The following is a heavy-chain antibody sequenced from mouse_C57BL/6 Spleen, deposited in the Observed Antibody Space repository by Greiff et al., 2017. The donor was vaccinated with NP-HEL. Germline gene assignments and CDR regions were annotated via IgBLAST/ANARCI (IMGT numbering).Heavy chain of an antibody. Sequence: EVQVVESGGGLVKPGGSLKLSCAASGFTFSDYGMHWVRQAPEKGLEWVAYISSGSSTIYYADTVKGRFTISRDNAKNTLFLQMTSLRSEDTAMYYCARSDGYDWFACWGQGTLVTVSA. J-gene: IGHJ3*01. CDR2: ISSGSSTI. V-gene: IGHV5-17*01. D-gene: IGHD2-2*01. CDR1: GFTFSDYG. CDR3: ARSDGYDWFAC.